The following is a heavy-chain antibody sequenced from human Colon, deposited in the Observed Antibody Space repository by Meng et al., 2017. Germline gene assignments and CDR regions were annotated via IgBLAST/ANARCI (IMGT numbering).Heavy chain of an antibody. V-gene: IGHV1-69*13. CDR3: ASPGGYCSGGSCYSGNWFDP. J-gene: IGHJ5*02. Sequence: SVMVSCKASGGTFSSYAISWVRQAPGQGLEWMGGIIPIFGTANYAQKFQGRVMITADESTSTAYMELSSLRSEDTAVYYCASPGGYCSGGSCYSGNWFDPWGQGTLVTVSS. CDR2: IIPIFGTA. CDR1: GGTFSSYA. D-gene: IGHD2-15*01.